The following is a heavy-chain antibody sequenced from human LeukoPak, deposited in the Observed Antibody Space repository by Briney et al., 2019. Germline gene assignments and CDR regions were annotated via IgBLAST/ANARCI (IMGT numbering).Heavy chain of an antibody. J-gene: IGHJ4*02. CDR3: ARPVMVGSTYYFDY. Sequence: PSETLSLTCTVSGGSISSSSYHWGWVRQPPGKGLEWIGSIYYSGSTYYNPSLKSRVTISVDTSKNQFSLKLSSVTAADTAVYYCARPVMVGSTYYFDYWGQGTLVTVSS. CDR2: IYYSGST. D-gene: IGHD2-15*01. CDR1: GGSISSSSYH. V-gene: IGHV4-39*01.